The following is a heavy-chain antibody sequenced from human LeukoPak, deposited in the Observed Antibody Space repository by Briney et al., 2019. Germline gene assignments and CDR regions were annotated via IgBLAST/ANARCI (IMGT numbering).Heavy chain of an antibody. Sequence: ASAKVSCKASGYTFTGYYMHWVRQAPGQGLEWMGWINPNSGNTGYAQKFQGRVTITRNTSISTAYMELSRLRSDDTAVYYCARDLLAVAATDWFDPWGQGTLVTVSS. J-gene: IGHJ5*02. CDR2: INPNSGNT. CDR1: GYTFTGYY. V-gene: IGHV1-8*03. D-gene: IGHD6-19*01. CDR3: ARDLLAVAATDWFDP.